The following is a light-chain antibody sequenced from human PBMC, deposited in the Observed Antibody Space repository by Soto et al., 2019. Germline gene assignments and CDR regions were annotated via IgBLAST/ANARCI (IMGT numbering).Light chain of an antibody. CDR3: QQRSNWPRVT. J-gene: IGKJ4*01. CDR1: QSVSNS. CDR2: DAS. V-gene: IGKV3-11*01. Sequence: EIVLTQYPATLSLSPGERVTLSCRASQSVSNSLAWYQHKPGQAPRLLIYDASNRATGIPARFSGSGSGTDFTLTISSLEPEDFAVYYCQQRSNWPRVTFGGGTKVEIK.